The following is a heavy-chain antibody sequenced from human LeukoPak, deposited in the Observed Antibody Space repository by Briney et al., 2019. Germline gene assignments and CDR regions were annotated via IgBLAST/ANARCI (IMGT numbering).Heavy chain of an antibody. CDR2: ISESGST. CDR1: GGSIISSDW. J-gene: IGHJ4*02. V-gene: IGHV4-4*02. D-gene: IGHD1-26*01. Sequence: SETLSLTCAVPGGSIISSDWWSWVRQPPGKGLEWIGEISESGSTNYNPSLKSRVTISVDKSKNQFSLKLSSVTAADTAVYYCARDNRVGAVDYWGQGTLVTVSS. CDR3: ARDNRVGAVDY.